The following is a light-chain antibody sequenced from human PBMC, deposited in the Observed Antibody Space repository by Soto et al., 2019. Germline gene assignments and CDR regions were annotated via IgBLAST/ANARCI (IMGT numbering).Light chain of an antibody. CDR3: QQYNNWHLRI. CDR1: QSVSSN. CDR2: GAS. Sequence: EIVMTQSPATLSVSPGERATLSCRASQSVSSNLAWYQQKPGQAPRLLIYGASTRATDIPARFSGSGSGTEFPLIISRLQSEDLAVYYCQQYNNWHLRIVGGGAKVEIK. J-gene: IGKJ4*01. V-gene: IGKV3-15*01.